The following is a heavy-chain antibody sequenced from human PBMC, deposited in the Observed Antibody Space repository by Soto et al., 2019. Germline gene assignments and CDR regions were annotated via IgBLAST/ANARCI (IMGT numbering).Heavy chain of an antibody. CDR2: IYYSGST. D-gene: IGHD6-13*01. CDR1: GGSISSGGYY. CDR3: ARGPGKDHYYYYGMDV. Sequence: SETLSLTCTVSGGSISSGGYYWSWIRQHPGKGLEWIGYIYYSGSTYYNPSLKSRVTISVDTSKNQFSLKLSSVTAADTAVYYCARGPGKDHYYYYGMDVWGQGTTVTVSS. J-gene: IGHJ6*02. V-gene: IGHV4-31*03.